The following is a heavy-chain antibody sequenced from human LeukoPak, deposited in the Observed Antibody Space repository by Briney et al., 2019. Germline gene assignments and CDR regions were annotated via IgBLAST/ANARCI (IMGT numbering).Heavy chain of an antibody. CDR1: GFTFSKAL. CDR3: TTHRSTSCYY. D-gene: IGHD2-2*01. Sequence: WWSLRLSCEGSGFTFSKALMRWVRQAPGKGLEWVGRIKSKTDGGTTDYAAPVKGRFTISRDDSKNTLYLQMNSLKTEDTAVYYCTTHRSTSCYYWGQGTLVTVSS. V-gene: IGHV3-15*01. CDR2: IKSKTDGGTT. J-gene: IGHJ4*02.